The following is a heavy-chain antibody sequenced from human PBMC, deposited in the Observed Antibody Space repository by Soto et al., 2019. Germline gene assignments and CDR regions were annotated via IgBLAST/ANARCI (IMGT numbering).Heavy chain of an antibody. Sequence: QGQLVQSGAEVKKPGSSVKVSCKASGGTFSSYAISWVRQAPGQGLEWMGGIIPIFGTANYAQKFQGRVTLTADESTSTAYMELSSLRSEDTAVYYCAREGENSSADTHNWFDPWGQGTLVTVSS. V-gene: IGHV1-69*01. CDR3: AREGENSSADTHNWFDP. CDR1: GGTFSSYA. J-gene: IGHJ5*02. CDR2: IIPIFGTA. D-gene: IGHD3-16*01.